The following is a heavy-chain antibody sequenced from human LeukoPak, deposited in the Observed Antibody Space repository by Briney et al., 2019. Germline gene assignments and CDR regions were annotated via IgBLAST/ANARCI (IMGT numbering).Heavy chain of an antibody. CDR2: TYCRSKWYN. CDR1: GDSVSSNSAA. Sequence: SQTLSLTCAISGDSVSSNSAAWNWIRQSPSRGLEWLGRTYCRSKWYNDYAVSVKSRITINPDTSKNHFSLQLNSVTPEDTAVYYCARAAARRRTPAEYDWFDPWGQGTLVTVSS. J-gene: IGHJ5*02. V-gene: IGHV6-1*01. D-gene: IGHD6-6*01. CDR3: ARAAARRRTPAEYDWFDP.